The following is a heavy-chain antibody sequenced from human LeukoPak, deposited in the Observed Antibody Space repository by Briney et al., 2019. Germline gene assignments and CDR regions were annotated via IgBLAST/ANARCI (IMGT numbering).Heavy chain of an antibody. J-gene: IGHJ5*02. D-gene: IGHD6-13*01. CDR2: IYYSGST. CDR3: ARYVASAESWFDP. CDR1: GGSISSDY. V-gene: IGHV4-59*01. Sequence: PSETLSLTCTVSGGSISSDYWSWMRQPPGKGLEWIGCIYYSGSTDYNPSLKSRVTISADTSKNQFSLKLSSVTVADTAVYYCARYVASAESWFDPWGQGTLVTVSS.